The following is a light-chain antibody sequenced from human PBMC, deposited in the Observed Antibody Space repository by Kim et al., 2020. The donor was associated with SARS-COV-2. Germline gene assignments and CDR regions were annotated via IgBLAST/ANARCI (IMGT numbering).Light chain of an antibody. CDR3: QVCDSGVV. CDR2: YDS. CDR1: NIGSKS. V-gene: IGLV3-21*04. Sequence: VSVAPGKTARITCGGKNIGSKSVHWYQQKPGQAPVLVIYYDSDRPSGIPERFSGSNSGNTATLTISRVEAGDEADYYCQVCDSGVVFGGGTQLTVL. J-gene: IGLJ2*01.